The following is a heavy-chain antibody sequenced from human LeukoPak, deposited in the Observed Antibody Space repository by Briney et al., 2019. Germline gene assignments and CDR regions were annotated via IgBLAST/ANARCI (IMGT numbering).Heavy chain of an antibody. CDR1: GGSISSGVYY. CDR3: ARARITMIVVGAFDI. V-gene: IGHV4-31*03. J-gene: IGHJ3*02. D-gene: IGHD3-22*01. Sequence: PSETLSLTCTVSGGSISSGVYYWSWIRQHPGKGLEWIGYIYYSGSTYYNPSLKSRVTISVDTSKNQFSLKLSSVTAADTAVYYCARARITMIVVGAFDIWGQGTMVTVSS. CDR2: IYYSGST.